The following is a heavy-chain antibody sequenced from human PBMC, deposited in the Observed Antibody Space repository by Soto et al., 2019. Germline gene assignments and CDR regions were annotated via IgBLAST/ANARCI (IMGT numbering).Heavy chain of an antibody. CDR3: ARLSIAAAGTRDAFYYYYGMDV. V-gene: IGHV4-39*01. D-gene: IGHD6-13*01. J-gene: IGHJ6*02. CDR2: IYYSGST. CDR1: GGSISSSSYY. Sequence: PSETLSLTCTVSGGSISSSSYYWGWIRQPPGKGLEWIGSIYYSGSTYYNPSLKSRATISVDTSKNQFSLKLSSVTAADTAVYYCARLSIAAAGTRDAFYYYYGMDVWGQGTTVTVSS.